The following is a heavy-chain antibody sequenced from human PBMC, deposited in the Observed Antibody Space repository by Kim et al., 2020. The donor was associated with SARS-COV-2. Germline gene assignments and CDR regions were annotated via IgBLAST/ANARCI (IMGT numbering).Heavy chain of an antibody. V-gene: IGHV7-4-1*02. CDR3: ARARLEMGSLDI. CDR2: INTNTGNP. CDR1: GYRFSNYG. D-gene: IGHD1-1*01. J-gene: IGHJ3*02. Sequence: ASVKVSYKASGYRFSNYGMNWVRQAPGQGLEWMGWINTNTGNPTYAQGFTGRFVFSLDTSVTTAYMQISRLKAEDSAVYYCARARLEMGSLDIWGQGTMVTVSS.